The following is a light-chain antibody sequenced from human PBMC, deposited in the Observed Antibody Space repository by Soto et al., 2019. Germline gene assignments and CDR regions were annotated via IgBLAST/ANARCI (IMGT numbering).Light chain of an antibody. Sequence: QSALTQPRSVSGSPGQSVTISCTGTSSDVGGYNYVSWYQQHPGKAPKVMIYDVSERPSGVPDRFSGSKSGNTASLTISGLHAEVEADYYCCSYAGRPRYVFGTGTKVTVL. CDR2: DVS. CDR3: CSYAGRPRYV. V-gene: IGLV2-11*01. J-gene: IGLJ1*01. CDR1: SSDVGGYNY.